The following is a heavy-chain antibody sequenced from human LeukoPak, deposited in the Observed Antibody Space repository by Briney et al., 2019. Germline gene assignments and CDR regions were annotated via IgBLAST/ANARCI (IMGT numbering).Heavy chain of an antibody. CDR3: TTDRFGIADCSGGSCLGYFDL. D-gene: IGHD2-15*01. J-gene: IGHJ2*01. V-gene: IGHV3-48*04. Sequence: GGSLRLSCAASGFSFTTYSINWVRQAPGKGLEWVSYISSTATTIYYADSVKGRFTISRDNAINSVYLQMNSLRVEDTAVYYCTTDRFGIADCSGGSCLGYFDLWGRGTLVTVSS. CDR2: ISSTATTI. CDR1: GFSFTTYS.